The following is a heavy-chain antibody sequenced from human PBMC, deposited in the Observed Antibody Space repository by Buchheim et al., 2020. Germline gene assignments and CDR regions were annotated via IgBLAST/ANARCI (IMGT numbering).Heavy chain of an antibody. CDR3: ARGGDYYDSSGYYYGGGGYYYYGMDV. D-gene: IGHD3-22*01. J-gene: IGHJ6*02. Sequence: QVQLQESGPGLVKPSGTLSLTCAVSGGSISSSNWWSWVRQPPGKGLEWIGEIYHSGRTNYNPSFKSRSTIPVDKSKNQFLLKLCNVTAGDTAMYSCARGGDYYDSSGYYYGGGGYYYYGMDVWGQGTT. V-gene: IGHV4-4*02. CDR2: IYHSGRT. CDR1: GGSISSSNW.